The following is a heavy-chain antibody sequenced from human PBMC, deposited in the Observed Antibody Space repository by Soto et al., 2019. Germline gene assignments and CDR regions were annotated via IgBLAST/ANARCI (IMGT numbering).Heavy chain of an antibody. CDR1: SETFASYD. CDR2: ISTYNGNT. CDR3: ARVTRGSGDWFDP. J-gene: IGHJ5*02. D-gene: IGHD6-19*01. Sequence: ASVKVSCKASSETFASYDITWVRQAPGQGLEWMGWISTYNGNTKYAQNVQGRVSMTTDTATSTAYMELRSLKSDDTAVYYCARVTRGSGDWFDPWGQGTLVTVSS. V-gene: IGHV1-18*01.